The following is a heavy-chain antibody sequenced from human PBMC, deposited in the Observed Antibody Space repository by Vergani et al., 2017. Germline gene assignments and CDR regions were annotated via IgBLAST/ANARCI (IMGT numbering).Heavy chain of an antibody. CDR3: ARSGVFGVVIPKGDDY. CDR1: GFTFDDYA. Sequence: EVQLVESGGGLVQPGRSLRLSCAASGFTFDDYAMHWVRQAPGKGLEWVSSISSSSSYIYYADSVKGRFTISRDNAKNSLYLQMNSLRAEDTAVYYCARSGVFGVVIPKGDDYWGQGTLVTVSS. D-gene: IGHD3-3*01. V-gene: IGHV3-21*01. J-gene: IGHJ4*02. CDR2: ISSSSSYI.